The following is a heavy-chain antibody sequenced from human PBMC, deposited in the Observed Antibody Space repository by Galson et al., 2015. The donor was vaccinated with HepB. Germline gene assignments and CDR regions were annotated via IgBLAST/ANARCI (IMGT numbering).Heavy chain of an antibody. J-gene: IGHJ6*03. Sequence: SVKVSCKVSGYTLTELSMHWVRQAPGKGLEWMGGFDPEDGETIYAQKFQGRVTMTEDTSTDTAYMELSSLRSEDTAVYYCATRGSGWSSDYYYYYMAVWGKGTTVPVSS. V-gene: IGHV1-24*01. CDR3: ATRGSGWSSDYYYYYMAV. D-gene: IGHD6-19*01. CDR1: GYTLTELS. CDR2: FDPEDGET.